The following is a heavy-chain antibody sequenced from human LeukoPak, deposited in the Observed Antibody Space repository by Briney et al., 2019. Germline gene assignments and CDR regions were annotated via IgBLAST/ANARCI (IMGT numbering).Heavy chain of an antibody. CDR1: GYTFTSYY. V-gene: IGHV1-46*01. Sequence: ASVKVSCKASGYTFTSYYMHWVRQAPGQGLEWMGIINPSGGSTSYAQKFQGRVTMTRDTSTSTVYMELSSLRSEDTAVYYCARGDFTNGVCYPAGYWGQGTLVTVSS. CDR3: ARGDFTNGVCYPAGY. J-gene: IGHJ4*02. D-gene: IGHD2-8*01. CDR2: INPSGGST.